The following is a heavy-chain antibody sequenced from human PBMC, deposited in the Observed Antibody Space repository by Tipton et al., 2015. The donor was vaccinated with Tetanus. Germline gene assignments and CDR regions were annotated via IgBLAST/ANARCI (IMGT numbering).Heavy chain of an antibody. V-gene: IGHV4-34*01. CDR3: ARAYWGSYGPYYFDY. D-gene: IGHD5-18*01. CDR2: INHSGST. CDR1: GGSFSGYY. Sequence: TLSLTCAVYGGSFSGYYWSWIRQPPGKGLEWIGEINHSGSTNYNPSLKSRVTISVDTSKNQFSLKLSSVTAADTAVYYCARAYWGSYGPYYFDYWGQGTLVTVSS. J-gene: IGHJ4*02.